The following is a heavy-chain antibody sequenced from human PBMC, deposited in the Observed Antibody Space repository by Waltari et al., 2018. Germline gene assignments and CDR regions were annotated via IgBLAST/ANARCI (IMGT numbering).Heavy chain of an antibody. V-gene: IGHV5-51*01. J-gene: IGHJ5*02. CDR3: ARRTCSSTSCYAGNWFDP. CDR2: IYPGDSDT. D-gene: IGHD2-2*01. CDR1: GYSFTSYW. Sequence: EVQLVQSGAEVKKPGESLKISCKGSGYSFTSYWIGWVRPMPGKGLEWMGIIYPGDSDTRYSPSFQGQVTISADKSISTAYLQWSSLKASDTAMYYCARRTCSSTSCYAGNWFDPWGQGTLVTVSS.